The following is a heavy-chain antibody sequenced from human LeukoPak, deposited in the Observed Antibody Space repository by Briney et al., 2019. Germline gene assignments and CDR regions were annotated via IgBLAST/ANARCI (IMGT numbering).Heavy chain of an antibody. Sequence: SESLSLTCTVSGGSISSGGYYWSWIRQHPGKGLEWIGYIYYSESTYYNPSLKSRVTISVDTSRNQFSLRLSSVTAADTAVYYCARRSEYHWFDPWGQGTLVTVSS. J-gene: IGHJ5*02. CDR3: ARRSEYHWFDP. V-gene: IGHV4-31*03. CDR2: IYYSEST. D-gene: IGHD2-2*01. CDR1: GGSISSGGYY.